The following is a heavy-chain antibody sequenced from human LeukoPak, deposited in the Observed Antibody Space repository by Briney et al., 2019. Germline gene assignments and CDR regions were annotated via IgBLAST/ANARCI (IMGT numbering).Heavy chain of an antibody. J-gene: IGHJ4*02. V-gene: IGHV1-46*01. CDR1: GYTLTSYY. D-gene: IGHD1-14*01. CDR3: ARGSRSFDY. Sequence: TSVKVSCKASGYTLTSYYIHWVRQAPGQGLEWMGIINPGGGSTTYAQRFQGRVTMTTDTSTSTVYMELSSLRSEDTAVYYCARGSRSFDYWGQGTLVTVSS. CDR2: INPGGGST.